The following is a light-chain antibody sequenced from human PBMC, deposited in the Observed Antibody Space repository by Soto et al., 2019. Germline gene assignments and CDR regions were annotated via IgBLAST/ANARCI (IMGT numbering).Light chain of an antibody. Sequence: QSVLTQPPSASGTPGQRVTISCSGSTSNIESNNVDWYLQLPGTAPKLLIYGGNQRPSGIPDRFSGSKSGTSASLAISGLQSEDEAEYYCSSYTNINTRACVFGTGTKLTVL. CDR1: TSNIESNN. V-gene: IGLV1-44*01. J-gene: IGLJ1*01. CDR3: SSYTNINTRACV. CDR2: GGN.